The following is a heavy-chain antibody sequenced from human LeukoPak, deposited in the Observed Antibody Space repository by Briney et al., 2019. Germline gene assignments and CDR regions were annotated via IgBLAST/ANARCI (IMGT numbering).Heavy chain of an antibody. CDR2: ISYDGTNK. V-gene: IGHV3-30*03. CDR3: ATVGGSADY. Sequence: GGSLRLSCAASGFTFSTYAIHWLRQAPGKGLEWVAVISYDGTNKYYSDSVRGRFAISRDNPKNTLYLQMNNLRPGDTAVYYCATVGGSADYWGQGTLVSVSS. CDR1: GFTFSTYA. D-gene: IGHD2-15*01. J-gene: IGHJ4*02.